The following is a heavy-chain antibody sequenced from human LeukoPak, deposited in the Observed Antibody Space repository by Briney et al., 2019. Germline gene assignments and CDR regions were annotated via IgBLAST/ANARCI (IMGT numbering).Heavy chain of an antibody. Sequence: SETLSLTCTVSGGSISSSSYYWGWIRQPPGKGLEWIGSIYYSGSAYYNPSLKSRVTISVDTSKNQFSLKLSSVTAADTAVYYCARLSRIAAAGGGNYYYYYYMDVWGKGTTVTVSS. CDR2: IYYSGSA. J-gene: IGHJ6*03. CDR1: GGSISSSSYY. CDR3: ARLSRIAAAGGGNYYYYYYMDV. D-gene: IGHD6-13*01. V-gene: IGHV4-39*07.